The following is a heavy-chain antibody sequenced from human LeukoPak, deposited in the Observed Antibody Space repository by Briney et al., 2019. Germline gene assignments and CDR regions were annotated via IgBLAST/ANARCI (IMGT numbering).Heavy chain of an antibody. CDR3: ARDSRAISGSSSMFDY. Sequence: SETLTLTCTASGGSFSSYYWSWIRQPPGKGLEWIGYIYYSGSTNYNPSLKSRVTISVDTSKNQFSLKLSSVTAADTAVYYCARDSRAISGSSSMFDYWGQGTLVTVSS. CDR2: IYYSGST. CDR1: GGSFSSYY. D-gene: IGHD1-26*01. J-gene: IGHJ4*02. V-gene: IGHV4-59*01.